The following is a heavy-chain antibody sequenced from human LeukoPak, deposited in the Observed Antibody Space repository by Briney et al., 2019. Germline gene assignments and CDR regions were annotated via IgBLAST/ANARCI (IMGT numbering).Heavy chain of an antibody. CDR3: ASPPPNHDFWSGSPAFDY. CDR2: MNPNSGNT. J-gene: IGHJ4*02. V-gene: IGHV1-8*01. D-gene: IGHD3-3*01. CDR1: GYTFTSYD. Sequence: ASVKVSCKASGYTFTSYDINWVRQATGQGLEWMGWMNPNSGNTGYAQKFQGRVTMTRNTSISTAYMELSSLRSEDTAVYYCASPPPNHDFWSGSPAFDYWGQGALVTVSS.